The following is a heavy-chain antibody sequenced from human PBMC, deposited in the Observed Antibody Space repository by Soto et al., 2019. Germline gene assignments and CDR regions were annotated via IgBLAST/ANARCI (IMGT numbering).Heavy chain of an antibody. J-gene: IGHJ3*02. CDR2: VYSNGKA. CDR1: GGSLSNYN. V-gene: IGHV4-4*07. D-gene: IGHD2-21*01. Sequence: SETLSLTCTVSGGSLSNYNWNWVRPSAGKGLEWIGRVYSNGKAYYNPSLKSRVTMSLDTRNNQVSLRVSSVTAADTAKYYCARERTYQMSGDDTLDIWGLGTMVTVSS. CDR3: ARERTYQMSGDDTLDI.